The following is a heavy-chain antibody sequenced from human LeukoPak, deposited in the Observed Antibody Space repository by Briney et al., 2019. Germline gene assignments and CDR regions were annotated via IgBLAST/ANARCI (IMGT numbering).Heavy chain of an antibody. D-gene: IGHD3-10*01. CDR3: AGNYGPYYFDY. Sequence: GGSLRLSCAASGFTFSNYGMHWVRQAPGKGLEWVAVIWYDGSKKYYADSVKGRFTISRDNSKSTLYLQMNSLRAEDTAVYYCAGNYGPYYFDYWDQGTLVTVSS. CDR2: IWYDGSKK. J-gene: IGHJ4*02. CDR1: GFTFSNYG. V-gene: IGHV3-33*01.